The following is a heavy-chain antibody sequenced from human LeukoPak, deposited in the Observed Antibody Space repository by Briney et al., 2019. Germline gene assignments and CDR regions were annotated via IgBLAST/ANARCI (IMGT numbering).Heavy chain of an antibody. J-gene: IGHJ4*02. CDR2: IYYSGST. CDR3: ARLGTGGFDY. D-gene: IGHD7-27*01. CDR1: GGSISSYY. V-gene: IGHV4-59*01. Sequence: PETLSLTCTVSGGSISSYYWSWIRQPPGKGLEWIGYIYYSGSTNYNPSLKSRVTISVDTSKNQFSLKLSSVTAADTAVYYCARLGTGGFDYWGQGTLVTVSS.